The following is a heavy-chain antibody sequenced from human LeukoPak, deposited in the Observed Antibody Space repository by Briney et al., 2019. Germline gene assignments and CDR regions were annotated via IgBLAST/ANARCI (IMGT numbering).Heavy chain of an antibody. CDR1: GYTFTGYY. J-gene: IGHJ3*02. V-gene: IGHV1-2*02. D-gene: IGHD7-27*01. CDR3: ARSLGLRVPFDI. Sequence: ASVKDSCKASGYTFTGYYMHWVRQAPGQGLEWMGWINPNSGGTNYAQKFQGRVTMTRDTSISTAYMELSRLRSDDTAVYYCARSLGLRVPFDIWGQGTMVTVSS. CDR2: INPNSGGT.